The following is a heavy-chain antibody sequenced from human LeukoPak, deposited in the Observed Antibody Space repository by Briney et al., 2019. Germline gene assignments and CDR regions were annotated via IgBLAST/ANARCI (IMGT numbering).Heavy chain of an antibody. Sequence: SETLSLTCGVDGGSFSGYYWNWIRQPPGKGLEWIGEINHSGSTNYNPSLKRRVTISVDTSQNQFSVRLNSVTAADTAVYYRARDRLGFWSGYYYNGPYYFDYWGQGTLVTVSS. V-gene: IGHV4-34*01. D-gene: IGHD3-3*01. J-gene: IGHJ4*02. CDR3: ARDRLGFWSGYYYNGPYYFDY. CDR1: GGSFSGYY. CDR2: INHSGST.